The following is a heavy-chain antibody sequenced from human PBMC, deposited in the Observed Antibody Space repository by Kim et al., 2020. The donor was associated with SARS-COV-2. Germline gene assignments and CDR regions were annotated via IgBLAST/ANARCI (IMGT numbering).Heavy chain of an antibody. V-gene: IGHV3-48*03. CDR3: AAAMTNPGFDY. Sequence: GGSLRLSCAASGFTFSNDELHWVRQAPGKGLEWLSYISSSGSTIHYADSVKGRFTVSRDNAKNSLYLQMNSLRVEDTAVYYCAAAMTNPGFDYWGQGTLGTVSS. D-gene: IGHD2-2*01. J-gene: IGHJ4*02. CDR1: GFTFSNDE. CDR2: ISSSGSTI.